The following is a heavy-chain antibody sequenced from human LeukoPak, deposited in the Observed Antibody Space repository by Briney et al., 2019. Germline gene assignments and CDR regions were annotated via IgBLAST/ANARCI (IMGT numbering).Heavy chain of an antibody. D-gene: IGHD5-12*01. J-gene: IGHJ4*02. CDR3: ARERSIVATFDY. CDR2: IGYDGSNK. CDR1: GFTFSSYG. Sequence: GGSLRLSCAASGFTFSSYGMHWVRQAPGKGLEWVAVIGYDGSNKYHADFVKCRFTISRDNSKNTLYLQMNSLRAEDTAVYYCARERSIVATFDYWGQGTLVTVSS. V-gene: IGHV3-33*01.